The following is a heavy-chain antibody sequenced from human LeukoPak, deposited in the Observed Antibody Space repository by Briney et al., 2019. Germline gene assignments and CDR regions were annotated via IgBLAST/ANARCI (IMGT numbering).Heavy chain of an antibody. CDR1: GYSFTSYW. Sequence: GESLKISCKGSGYSFTSYWIRWVRQTPGEGLEWMGKIDPSDSYPNYSPSFQGHVTISADKSVSTAYLQWSSLKASDTAMYYCARLTGLDGFDTWGQGTMVSVSS. CDR3: ARLTGLDGFDT. J-gene: IGHJ3*02. V-gene: IGHV5-10-1*01. CDR2: IDPSDSYP. D-gene: IGHD7-27*01.